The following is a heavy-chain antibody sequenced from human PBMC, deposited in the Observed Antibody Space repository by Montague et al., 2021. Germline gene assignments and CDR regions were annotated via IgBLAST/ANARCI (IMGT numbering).Heavy chain of an antibody. D-gene: IGHD3-16*01. CDR1: GFTFSDYW. Sequence: SLRLSCAVSGFTFSDYWMNWVRQAPGKGLEWVANIKQDGSDQYYVDSVKGRFTISRDNAKNTVYLQMSSLRAEDSAVYYCARGRGAPFDYWGQGTLVTGSS. J-gene: IGHJ4*02. CDR2: IKQDGSDQ. V-gene: IGHV3-7*03. CDR3: ARGRGAPFDY.